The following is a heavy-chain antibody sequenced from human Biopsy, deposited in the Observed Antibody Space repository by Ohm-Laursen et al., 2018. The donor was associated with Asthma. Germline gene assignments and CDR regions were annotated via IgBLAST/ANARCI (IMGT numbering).Heavy chain of an antibody. V-gene: IGHV3-30*05. D-gene: IGHD1-1*01. J-gene: IGHJ3*02. Sequence: SLRLSCTASGFSFSNFAIHWVRQAPGKGLERVGVISKDASTQDYADSVKGRFTMARDNSKNTLDLQMNSLREEGRAVYYCVRDGTDDAFDIWGQGAVVSVSS. CDR2: ISKDASTQ. CDR1: GFSFSNFA. CDR3: VRDGTDDAFDI.